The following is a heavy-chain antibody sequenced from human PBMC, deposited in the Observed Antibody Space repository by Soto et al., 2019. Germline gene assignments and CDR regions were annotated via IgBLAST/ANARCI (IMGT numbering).Heavy chain of an antibody. D-gene: IGHD3-16*02. CDR2: ISAYNGDT. CDR3: ARGGMLTFGGYIVY. V-gene: IGHV1-18*01. CDR1: GYTFSSYG. J-gene: IGHJ4*02. Sequence: QVQLVQSGAEVKKPGASVKVSCKASGYTFSSYGFSWLRQAPGQRLEWMGWISAYNGDTKYAQRFKDRVTLTTETSTNTAYMELRSLRSDDTAVYYCARGGMLTFGGYIVYWGQGTRVIVSS.